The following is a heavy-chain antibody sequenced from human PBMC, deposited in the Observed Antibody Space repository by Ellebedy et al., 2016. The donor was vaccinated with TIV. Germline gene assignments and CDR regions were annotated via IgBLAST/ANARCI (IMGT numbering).Heavy chain of an antibody. D-gene: IGHD3-10*01. CDR3: ARDRGTGGVDAFDI. J-gene: IGHJ3*02. Sequence: SETLSLTCTVSGGSISSGGYYWSWIRQHPGKGLEWIGYIYYSGSTYYNPSLKSRVTISVDTSKNQFSLKLSSVTAADTAVYDCARDRGTGGVDAFDIWGQGTMVTVSS. CDR1: GGSISSGGYY. CDR2: IYYSGST. V-gene: IGHV4-31*03.